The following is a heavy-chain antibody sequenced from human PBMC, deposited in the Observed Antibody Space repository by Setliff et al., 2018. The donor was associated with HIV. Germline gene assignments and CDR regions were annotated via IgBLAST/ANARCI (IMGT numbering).Heavy chain of an antibody. Sequence: ASVKVSCKASGYPFTDYYMHWVRQAPGQGLEWMGIISPSGGSTSYAQKFQGRVTMTTDTSTNTAYMELRSLRSDDTAVYYCARDHRVTSKYYYYYYYMDVWGKGTTVTVSS. D-gene: IGHD2-21*02. CDR2: ISPSGGST. V-gene: IGHV1-46*01. CDR3: ARDHRVTSKYYYYYYYMDV. CDR1: GYPFTDYY. J-gene: IGHJ6*03.